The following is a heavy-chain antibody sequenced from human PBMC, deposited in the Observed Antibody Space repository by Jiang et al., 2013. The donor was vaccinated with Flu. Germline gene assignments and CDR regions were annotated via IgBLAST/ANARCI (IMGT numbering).Heavy chain of an antibody. CDR1: GGTFSSYA. Sequence: GAEVKKPGSSVKVSCKASGGTFSSYAISWVRQAPGQGLEWMGGIIPIFGTANYAQKFQGRVTITADKSTSTAYMELSSLRSEDTAVYYCARPYYYDSSGYSYYFDYWGQGTLVTVSS. CDR3: ARPYYYDSSGYSYYFDY. V-gene: IGHV1-69*06. CDR2: IIPIFGTA. J-gene: IGHJ4*02. D-gene: IGHD3-22*01.